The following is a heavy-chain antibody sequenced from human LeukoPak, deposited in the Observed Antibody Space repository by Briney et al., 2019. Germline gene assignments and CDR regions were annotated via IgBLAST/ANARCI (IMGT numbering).Heavy chain of an antibody. CDR1: GYTFTSYD. D-gene: IGHD6-19*01. CDR2: MNPNSGNT. CDR3: ARGESVAGTARPSGY. Sequence: ASVKASCKASGYTFTSYDINWVRQATGQGLEWMGWMNPNSGNTGYSQKFQGRVTMTRNTSINTAYMELSSLRSEDTAVYYCARGESVAGTARPSGYWGQGTLVTVSS. J-gene: IGHJ4*02. V-gene: IGHV1-8*01.